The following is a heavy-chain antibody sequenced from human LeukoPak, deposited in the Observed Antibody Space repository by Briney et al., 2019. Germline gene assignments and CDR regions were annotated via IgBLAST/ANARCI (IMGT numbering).Heavy chain of an antibody. D-gene: IGHD6-19*01. Sequence: GVSPRLSCVASGFTLSDYDMTWVRQAPGKGLEWVSAISGSGGSTYYADSVKGRFTISRDNSKNTLYLQMNSLRAEDTAVYYCAKDARYSSGWYVTWGQGTLVTVSS. V-gene: IGHV3-23*01. CDR1: GFTLSDYD. CDR3: AKDARYSSGWYVT. CDR2: ISGSGGST. J-gene: IGHJ5*02.